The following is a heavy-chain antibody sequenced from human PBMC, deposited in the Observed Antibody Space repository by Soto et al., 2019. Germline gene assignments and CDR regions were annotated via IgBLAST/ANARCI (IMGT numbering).Heavy chain of an antibody. J-gene: IGHJ4*02. D-gene: IGHD2-2*01. CDR3: ARRDCSSTSCKLDY. Sequence: SETLSLTCTVSGGSISSYYWSWIRQPPGKGLEWIGYIYYSGSTNYNPSLKSRVTISVDTSKNQFSLKLSSVTAADTAVYYCARRDCSSTSCKLDYWCQGTLVTASS. CDR1: GGSISSYY. CDR2: IYYSGST. V-gene: IGHV4-59*01.